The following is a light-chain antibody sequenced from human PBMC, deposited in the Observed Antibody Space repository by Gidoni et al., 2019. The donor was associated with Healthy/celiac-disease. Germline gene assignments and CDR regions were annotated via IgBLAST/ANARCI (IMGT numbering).Light chain of an antibody. V-gene: IGKV3-20*01. J-gene: IGKJ2*01. CDR3: QRYGSSHT. CDR2: GAS. CDR1: QSVSSSY. Sequence: EIVLTQSPVTLSLSPGERATLSCRASQSVSSSYLAWYQQKPGQAPRLLIYGASSRATGIPDRFSGSGSGTDFTLTISRLEPEDFAVYYCQRYGSSHTFGQGTKLEIK.